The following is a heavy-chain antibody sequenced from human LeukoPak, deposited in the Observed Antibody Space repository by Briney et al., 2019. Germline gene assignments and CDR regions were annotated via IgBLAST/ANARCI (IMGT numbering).Heavy chain of an antibody. J-gene: IGHJ4*02. CDR3: ARDRGAVAGSTIYFDY. CDR2: INPSGGST. D-gene: IGHD6-19*01. CDR1: GYTFTSYY. V-gene: IGHV1-46*01. Sequence: ASVTVSCKASGYTFTSYYMHWVRQSPGQGLEWMGVINPSGGSTSYAQKFQGRVTMTRDTPTSTVYMELSSLRSEDTAVYYCARDRGAVAGSTIYFDYWGQGTLVTVSS.